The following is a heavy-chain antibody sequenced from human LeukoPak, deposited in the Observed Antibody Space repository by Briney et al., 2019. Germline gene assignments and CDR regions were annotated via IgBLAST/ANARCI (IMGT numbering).Heavy chain of an antibody. V-gene: IGHV4-59*13. J-gene: IGHJ5*01. CDR3: ARGMMPDWFDF. Sequence: PSETLSLTCSVSGGSITNYYWPWIRQPPGKGLEWVGYIFEIANINYNPSLQSRVTVSLATSKSQFSLRLNSVTAADTAGYYCARGMMPDWFDFWGQGTLVTVSS. CDR2: IFEIANI. D-gene: IGHD2-2*01. CDR1: GGSITNYY.